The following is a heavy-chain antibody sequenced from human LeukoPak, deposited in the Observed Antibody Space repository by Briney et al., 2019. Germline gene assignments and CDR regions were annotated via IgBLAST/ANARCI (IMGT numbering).Heavy chain of an antibody. J-gene: IGHJ4*02. Sequence: GGSLRLSCAASGFTFDDCGMHWVRHAPGKGLEWVAGISSNSGSIGYADSVGGRFTISRDNAKNSVYLQMNSLRAEDTALYYCAKGNPDWSIGYWGQGTLVTVSA. CDR1: GFTFDDCG. CDR2: ISSNSGSI. CDR3: AKGNPDWSIGY. D-gene: IGHD3-9*01. V-gene: IGHV3-9*01.